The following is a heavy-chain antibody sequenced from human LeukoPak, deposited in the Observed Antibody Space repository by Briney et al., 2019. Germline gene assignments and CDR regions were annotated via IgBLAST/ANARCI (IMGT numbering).Heavy chain of an antibody. Sequence: PGGSLRLSCAASGFTFSSYAMSWVRQAPGKGLEWVSGINWNGGSTGYADSVKGRFTISRDNAKNSLYLQMNSLRAEDTALYYCARETSIAEFDPWGQGTLVTVSS. CDR2: INWNGGST. D-gene: IGHD6-6*01. CDR3: ARETSIAEFDP. V-gene: IGHV3-20*04. J-gene: IGHJ5*02. CDR1: GFTFSSYA.